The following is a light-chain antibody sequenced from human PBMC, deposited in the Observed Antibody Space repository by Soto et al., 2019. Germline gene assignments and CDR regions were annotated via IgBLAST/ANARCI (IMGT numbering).Light chain of an antibody. CDR2: GVS. CDR1: GRDVGAYNY. CDR3: SSFTTTYFYV. Sequence: QSVLNQPASVSGSPGQSIAIPCTGSGRDVGAYNYVSWYQQHPGKAPKLIIYGVSHRPSGVSTRFSASRSAYTALLTISGLQAEDEADYYCSSFTTTYFYVFGPGNKVTVL. V-gene: IGLV2-14*01. J-gene: IGLJ1*01.